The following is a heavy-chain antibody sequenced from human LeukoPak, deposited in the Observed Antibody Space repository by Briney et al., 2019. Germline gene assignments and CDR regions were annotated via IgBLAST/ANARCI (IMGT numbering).Heavy chain of an antibody. CDR1: GGSLSGYH. J-gene: IGHJ3*02. CDR2: INHSGSS. Sequence: SETLSLTCAVYGGSLSGYHWSWIRQPPGKGLEYIGEINHSGSSKYNSSLKSRVTISVDTSKNQFSLKVNSVTAADTAAYYCARRPDGFDIWGQGTKVTVSS. V-gene: IGHV4-34*01. CDR3: ARRPDGFDI.